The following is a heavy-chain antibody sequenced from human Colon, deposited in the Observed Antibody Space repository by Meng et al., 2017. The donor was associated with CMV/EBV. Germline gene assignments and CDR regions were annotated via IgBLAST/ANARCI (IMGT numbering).Heavy chain of an antibody. CDR2: IKSKLDGGTT. CDR1: GFTFSTYW. V-gene: IGHV3-15*01. D-gene: IGHD6-13*01. CDR3: AAITAAAVTLYGMDV. J-gene: IGHJ6*02. Sequence: GESLKISCAASGFTFSTYWMSWVRQAPGKGLEWIGRIKSKLDGGTTDYAAPVKGRFSLSRDDSKNTLYLQMNSLKTEDTAVYYCAAITAAAVTLYGMDVWGLGTTVTVSS.